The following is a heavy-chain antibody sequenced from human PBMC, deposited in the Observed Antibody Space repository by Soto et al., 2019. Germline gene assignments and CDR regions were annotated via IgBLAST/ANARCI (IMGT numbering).Heavy chain of an antibody. V-gene: IGHV4-34*01. CDR3: AREGPRIRNAGPEPGVVVAATRYYYYMDV. J-gene: IGHJ6*03. Sequence: SETLSLTCAVYGGSFSGYYWSWIRQPPGKGLEWIGEINHSGSTNYNPSLKSRVTISVDTSKNQFSLKLSSVTAADTAVYYCAREGPRIRNAGPEPGVVVAATRYYYYMDVWGKGTTVTVSS. D-gene: IGHD2-15*01. CDR2: INHSGST. CDR1: GGSFSGYY.